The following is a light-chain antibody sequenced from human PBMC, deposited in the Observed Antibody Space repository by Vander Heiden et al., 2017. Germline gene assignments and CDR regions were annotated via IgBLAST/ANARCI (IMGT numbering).Light chain of an antibody. CDR3: QRYNSAPTWT. Sequence: DIQMTQSPSSLSASVGDRVTITCRASQDISNYLAWYQQKPGKGPELLIYAASTLQSGVPSRFGGSGYGTDFTLTISSLQPEDVATYYCQRYNSAPTWTFGQGTKVEIK. CDR2: AAS. CDR1: QDISNY. V-gene: IGKV1-27*01. J-gene: IGKJ1*01.